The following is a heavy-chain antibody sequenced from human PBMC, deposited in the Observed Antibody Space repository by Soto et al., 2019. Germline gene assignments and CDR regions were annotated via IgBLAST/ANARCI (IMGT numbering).Heavy chain of an antibody. Sequence: SETLSLTCTVSGGSISSADYYWSWVRQPPGKGLEWIGYIYYSGSTFFNPSLKSRVTISKDTSRNQFSLRLNSVTAADTAVYYCARAIVVTIGGMDVWGQGTTVTVSS. CDR2: IYYSGST. D-gene: IGHD5-12*01. CDR3: ARAIVVTIGGMDV. J-gene: IGHJ6*02. CDR1: GGSISSADYY. V-gene: IGHV4-30-4*01.